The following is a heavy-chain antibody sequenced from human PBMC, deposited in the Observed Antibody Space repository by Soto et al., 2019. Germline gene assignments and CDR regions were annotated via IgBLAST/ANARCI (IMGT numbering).Heavy chain of an antibody. CDR2: FSGSGGST. Sequence: EVQLLESGGGLVQPGGSLRLSCAAAGFTFSNYGLTWVRQSPGKGLEWVSTFSGSGGSTYYADSVRGRFTISRDNAKNTLFLQMNSLRVEDTAIVYYSRDWTGDPCPCVDFWGQGTTVSVSS. J-gene: IGHJ6*02. V-gene: IGHV3-23*01. CDR3: SRDWTGDPCPCVDF. D-gene: IGHD3-3*01. CDR1: GFTFSNYG.